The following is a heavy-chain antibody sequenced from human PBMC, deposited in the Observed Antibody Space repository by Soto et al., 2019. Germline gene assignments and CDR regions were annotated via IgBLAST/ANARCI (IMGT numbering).Heavy chain of an antibody. Sequence: SETLSLTCTVSGGSMRSTGFYWAWIRQPPGKGLEWIGSIYYSGVTHYNPSLKSRVTISMDTSQNQSFLKMSSVTAADTSIYYCVRHRNYIGSGSDNWFDPWGQGTLVTVSS. CDR2: IYYSGVT. CDR1: GGSMRSTGFY. CDR3: VRHRNYIGSGSDNWFDP. J-gene: IGHJ5*02. V-gene: IGHV4-39*01. D-gene: IGHD3-10*01.